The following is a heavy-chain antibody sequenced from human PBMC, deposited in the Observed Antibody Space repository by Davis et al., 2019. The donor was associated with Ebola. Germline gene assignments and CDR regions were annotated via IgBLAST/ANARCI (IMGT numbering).Heavy chain of an antibody. D-gene: IGHD5-24*01. J-gene: IGHJ4*02. CDR1: GGSISSYY. Sequence: PSETLSLTCTVSGGSISSYYWSWIRQPPGKGLEWIGYIYYSGSTNYNPSLKSRVTISVDTSKNQFSLKLSSVTAADTAVYYCARVNDGYNTEADYWGQGTLVTVSS. CDR2: IYYSGST. V-gene: IGHV4-59*01. CDR3: ARVNDGYNTEADY.